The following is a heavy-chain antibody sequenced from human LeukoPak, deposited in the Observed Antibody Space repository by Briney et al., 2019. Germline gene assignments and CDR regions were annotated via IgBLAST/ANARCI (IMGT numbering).Heavy chain of an antibody. CDR2: ISNDGGNR. CDR1: GFTFSNYA. Sequence: PGGSLRLSCAASGFTFSNYALHWVRQAPGKGLDWVAVISNDGGNRYYADSVKGRFTISRDNSENTLYLQMNSLRAEDTAVYYCARGDYGDYVVLFDYWGQGTLVTVSS. V-gene: IGHV3-30*04. J-gene: IGHJ4*02. CDR3: ARGDYGDYVVLFDY. D-gene: IGHD4-17*01.